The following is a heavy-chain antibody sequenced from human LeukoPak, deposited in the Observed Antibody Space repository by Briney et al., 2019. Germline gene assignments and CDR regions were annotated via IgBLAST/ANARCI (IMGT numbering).Heavy chain of an antibody. Sequence: SETLSLTCTVSGGSISSYYWCWIRQPPGKGLEWVGYIYYSGSTNYNPSLKSRVTISVDTSKNQFSLKLSSVTAADTAVYYCARAHGYDPQWGPQHGMDVWGQGTTVTVSS. CDR2: IYYSGST. CDR1: GGSISSYY. CDR3: ARAHGYDPQWGPQHGMDV. D-gene: IGHD5-12*01. V-gene: IGHV4-59*01. J-gene: IGHJ6*02.